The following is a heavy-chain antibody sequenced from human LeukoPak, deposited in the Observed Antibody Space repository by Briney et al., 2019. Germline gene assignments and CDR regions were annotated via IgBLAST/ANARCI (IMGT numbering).Heavy chain of an antibody. CDR2: INPNGGTT. D-gene: IGHD6-19*01. J-gene: IGHJ5*02. V-gene: IGHV1-46*01. CDR3: TRDGQWLAGEINWFDP. Sequence: ASVKVSCKASGYTFSNYYMYWVRQAPGQGLEWMGIINPNGGTTSYAQKFQGRITVTRDTSTSTVYMELSSLRSEDMAVYYCTRDGQWLAGEINWFDPWGQGTLATVSS. CDR1: GYTFSNYY.